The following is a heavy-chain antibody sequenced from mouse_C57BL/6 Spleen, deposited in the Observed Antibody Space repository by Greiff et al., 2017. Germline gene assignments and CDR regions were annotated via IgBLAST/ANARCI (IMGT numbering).Heavy chain of an antibody. CDR2: IYPGDGDT. Sequence: QVQLQQSRAELVKPGASVKISCKASGYAFSSYWMNWVKQRPGKGLEWIGQIYPGDGDTNYNGKFKGKATLTADKSSSTAYMQLSSLTSEDSAVYFCARDYYGSSYPFDVWGTGTTVTVSS. CDR1: GYAFSSYW. D-gene: IGHD1-1*01. V-gene: IGHV1-80*01. CDR3: ARDYYGSSYPFDV. J-gene: IGHJ1*03.